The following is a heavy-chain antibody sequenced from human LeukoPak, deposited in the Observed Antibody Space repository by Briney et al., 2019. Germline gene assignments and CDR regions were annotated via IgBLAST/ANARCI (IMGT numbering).Heavy chain of an antibody. Sequence: GGSLRLSCAASGFTFSSYSMNWVRQAPGKGLEWVSYISSSSSTIYYADSVKGRFTISRDNAKNPLYLQMNSLRDEDTAVYYCARLNWNDGDYWGQGTLVTVSS. CDR2: ISSSSSTI. CDR3: ARLNWNDGDY. J-gene: IGHJ4*02. D-gene: IGHD1-1*01. V-gene: IGHV3-48*02. CDR1: GFTFSSYS.